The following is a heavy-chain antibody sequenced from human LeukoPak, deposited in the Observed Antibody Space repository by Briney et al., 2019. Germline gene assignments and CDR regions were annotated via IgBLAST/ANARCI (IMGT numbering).Heavy chain of an antibody. V-gene: IGHV4-30-4*08. D-gene: IGHD2-2*01. CDR2: IYYSGST. Sequence: SETLSLTCTVSGGSISSGDYYWSWIRQPPGKGREWIGYIYYSGSTYYNPSLKSRVTISVDTSKNQFSLKLSSVTAADTAVYYCARGVVPAAIAFDYWGQGTLVTVSS. CDR1: GGSISSGDYY. J-gene: IGHJ4*02. CDR3: ARGVVPAAIAFDY.